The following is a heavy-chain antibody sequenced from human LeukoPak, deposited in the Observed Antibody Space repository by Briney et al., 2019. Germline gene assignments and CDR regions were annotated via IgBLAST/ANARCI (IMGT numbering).Heavy chain of an antibody. V-gene: IGHV4-59*08. D-gene: IGHD3-3*01. CDR3: ARPGGVNDAFDI. Sequence: SETLSLTCTVSGGSISSYYWSWIRQPPGKGLEWIGYIYYSGSTNYNPSLKSRVTISVDTSKNQFSLKLSSVTAADTAVYYCARPGGVNDAFDIWGQGTMVTVSS. J-gene: IGHJ3*02. CDR1: GGSISSYY. CDR2: IYYSGST.